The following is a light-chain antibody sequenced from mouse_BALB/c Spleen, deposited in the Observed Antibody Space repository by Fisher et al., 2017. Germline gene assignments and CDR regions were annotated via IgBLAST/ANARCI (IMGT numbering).Light chain of an antibody. CDR1: SSVSY. CDR3: QQWSSNPRT. CDR2: DTS. J-gene: IGKJ1*01. V-gene: IGKV4-55*01. Sequence: IVITQTPAIMSASPGEKVTMTCSASSSVSYMYWYQQKPGSSPRLLIYDTSNLASGVPARFSGSGSGTSYSLTISSMEAEDAATYYCQQWSSNPRTFGGGTKLEIK.